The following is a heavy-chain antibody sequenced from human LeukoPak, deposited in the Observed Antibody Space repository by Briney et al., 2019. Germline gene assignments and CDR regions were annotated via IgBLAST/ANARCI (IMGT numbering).Heavy chain of an antibody. CDR3: ARPYDSSGYSFDY. V-gene: IGHV1-69*04. J-gene: IGHJ4*02. CDR1: GYTFSSYA. CDR2: IIPILGIA. Sequence: SVKVSCKASGYTFSSYAISWVRQTPGQGLEWMGRIIPILGIANYAQKFQGRVTITADKSTSTAYMELSSLRSEDTAVYYCARPYDSSGYSFDYWGQGTLVTVSS. D-gene: IGHD3-22*01.